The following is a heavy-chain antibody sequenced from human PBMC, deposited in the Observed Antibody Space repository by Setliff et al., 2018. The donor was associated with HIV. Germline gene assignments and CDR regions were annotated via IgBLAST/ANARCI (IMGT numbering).Heavy chain of an antibody. CDR1: GGSFTNYY. CDR3: ARGRVDIVLTDYLDV. J-gene: IGHJ6*03. V-gene: IGHV4-34*01. Sequence: SLTCAVYGGSFTNYYWSWIRQPPGKGLEWIGEINHSGSTNYNPSLKSRVTLSVDTSKNQFSLMLRSVTAADTAVYYCARGRVDIVLTDYLDVWGKGTTVTVTS. CDR2: INHSGST. D-gene: IGHD5-12*01.